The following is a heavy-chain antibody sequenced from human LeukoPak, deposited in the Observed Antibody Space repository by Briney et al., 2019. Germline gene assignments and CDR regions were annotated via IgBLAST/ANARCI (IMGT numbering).Heavy chain of an antibody. Sequence: PSQTLSLTCTVSGGSISSGDYYWSWIRQPPGKGLEWIGYIYYSGSTYYNPSLKSRVTISVDTSKNQFSLKLSSVTAADTAVYYCARWYGDYDFWSGYFDYWGQGTLVTVSS. V-gene: IGHV4-30-4*08. CDR3: ARWYGDYDFWSGYFDY. CDR2: IYYSGST. D-gene: IGHD3-3*01. J-gene: IGHJ4*02. CDR1: GGSISSGDYY.